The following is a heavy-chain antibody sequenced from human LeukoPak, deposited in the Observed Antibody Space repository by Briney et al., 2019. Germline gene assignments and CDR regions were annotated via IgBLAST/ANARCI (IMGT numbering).Heavy chain of an antibody. CDR3: ARVTRWAGLDF. CDR2: IYYSGST. D-gene: IGHD2-21*02. Sequence: SETLSLTCNVSGGSISSGDKYWSWIRQPPGKGLEWIGYIYYSGSTYYNPSLKSRLTISVDTSENQFSLHLTTVTAADTAVYFCARVTRWAGLDFWGQGTLVTVSS. J-gene: IGHJ4*02. CDR1: GGSISSGDKY. V-gene: IGHV4-30-4*01.